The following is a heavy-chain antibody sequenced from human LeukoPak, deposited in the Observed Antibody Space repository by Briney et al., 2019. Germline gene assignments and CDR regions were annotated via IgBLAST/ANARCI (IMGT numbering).Heavy chain of an antibody. CDR2: ISSSSSYI. J-gene: IGHJ4*02. Sequence: GGSLRLSCAASGFTFSSYSMNWVRQAPGKGLEWVSSISSSSSYIYYTDSVKGRFTISRDNAKNSLYLPMNSLRAEDTAVYYCARDSIGEDDSSGYYNGWGQGTLVTVSS. CDR1: GFTFSSYS. D-gene: IGHD3-22*01. CDR3: ARDSIGEDDSSGYYNG. V-gene: IGHV3-21*01.